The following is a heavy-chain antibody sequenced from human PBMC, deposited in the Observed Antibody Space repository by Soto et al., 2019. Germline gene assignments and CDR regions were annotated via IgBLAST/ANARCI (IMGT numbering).Heavy chain of an antibody. V-gene: IGHV3-7*01. J-gene: IGHJ4*02. Sequence: GGSLRLSCAASGFTFSQQWMSWVRQAPGKGLEWVANIKEDGSDKYYVDSVKGRFTISRDNAKNSLYLQLSSLRAEDTAVYWCVRDGGQLEDYFDYWGQGTMVTVSS. D-gene: IGHD6-6*01. CDR2: IKEDGSDK. CDR3: VRDGGQLEDYFDY. CDR1: GFTFSQQW.